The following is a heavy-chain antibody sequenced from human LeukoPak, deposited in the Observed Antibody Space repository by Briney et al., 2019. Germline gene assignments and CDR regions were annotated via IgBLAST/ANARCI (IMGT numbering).Heavy chain of an antibody. CDR2: ISSSGSTI. CDR3: AKSAVVPAAIAAAGNVDY. Sequence: GGSLRLSCAASGFTFGDYYMYWVRQAPGKGLEWVSYISSSGSTIFYAESVKGRLTISRDNAKNSLYLQMNSLRADDTAVYYCAKSAVVPAAIAAAGNVDYWGQGTLVTVSS. CDR1: GFTFGDYY. J-gene: IGHJ4*02. V-gene: IGHV3-11*01. D-gene: IGHD6-13*01.